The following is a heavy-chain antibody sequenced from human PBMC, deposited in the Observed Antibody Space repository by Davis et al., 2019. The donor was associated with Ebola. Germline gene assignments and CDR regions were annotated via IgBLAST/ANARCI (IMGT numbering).Heavy chain of an antibody. D-gene: IGHD5-12*01. CDR1: GGSFSGYY. Sequence: SETLSLTCAVYGGSFSGYYWSWIRQPPGKGLEWIGEINHSGSTNYNPSLKSRVTISVATSKNQFSLKLSSVTAADTAVYYCARGGRYSGYDRVYYYYGMDVWGQGTTVTVSS. CDR3: ARGGRYSGYDRVYYYYGMDV. CDR2: INHSGST. V-gene: IGHV4-34*01. J-gene: IGHJ6*02.